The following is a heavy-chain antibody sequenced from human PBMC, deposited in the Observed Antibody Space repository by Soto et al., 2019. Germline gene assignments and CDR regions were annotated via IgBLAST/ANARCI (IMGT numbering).Heavy chain of an antibody. Sequence: ASVKVSCKASGYTFTSYGISWVRQAPGQGLEWMGWISAYNGNTNYAQKLQGRVTMTRNTSTSTAYMELSSLRSEDTAVYYCARGLLTLRFLEWLFWFDPWGQGTLVTVSS. CDR1: GYTFTSYG. V-gene: IGHV1-18*01. CDR3: ARGLLTLRFLEWLFWFDP. D-gene: IGHD3-3*01. CDR2: ISAYNGNT. J-gene: IGHJ5*02.